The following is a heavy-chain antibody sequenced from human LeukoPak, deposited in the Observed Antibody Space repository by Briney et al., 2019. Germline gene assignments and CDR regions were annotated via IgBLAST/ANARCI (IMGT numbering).Heavy chain of an antibody. CDR2: ISGTGGST. CDR3: AKGVVSSSWYVYYFDY. Sequence: SGGSLRLSCAASGFTFSTYAMTWVRQAPGKGLEWVSLISGTGGSTYYADSVKGRFTISRDNSKNTLYLQMNSLRAEDTAVYYCAKGVVSSSWYVYYFDYWGQGTLVTVSS. J-gene: IGHJ4*02. D-gene: IGHD6-13*01. V-gene: IGHV3-23*01. CDR1: GFTFSTYA.